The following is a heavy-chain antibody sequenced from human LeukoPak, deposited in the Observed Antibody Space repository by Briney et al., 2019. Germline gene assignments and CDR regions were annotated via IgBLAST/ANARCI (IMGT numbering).Heavy chain of an antibody. V-gene: IGHV1-18*01. J-gene: IGHJ3*02. CDR3: ARDGAYIDWPQASDI. CDR2: ISGYNAIT. CDR1: GYTFSSYG. Sequence: ASVKVSCKASGYTFSSYGISWVRQAPGQGLEWMGWISGYNAITETAQKVQGRLTLTTDTSTSTAYMELRTLRSDDTAVYYCARDGAYIDWPQASDISGQGTMVTVS. D-gene: IGHD3-9*01.